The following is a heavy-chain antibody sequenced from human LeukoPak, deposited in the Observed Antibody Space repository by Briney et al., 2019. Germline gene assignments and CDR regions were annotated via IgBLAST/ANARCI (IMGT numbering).Heavy chain of an antibody. CDR2: ISSSGSTI. J-gene: IGHJ6*03. CDR3: ARDFKPNYYYYYMDV. CDR1: GFTYSDHY. V-gene: IGHV3-11*04. Sequence: GGSLRLSCAASGFTYSDHYMSWIRQAPGKGLEWVSYISSSGSTIYYADSVKGRFTISRDNAKNSLYLQMNSLRAEDTAVYYCARDFKPNYYYYYMDVWGKGTTVTVSS.